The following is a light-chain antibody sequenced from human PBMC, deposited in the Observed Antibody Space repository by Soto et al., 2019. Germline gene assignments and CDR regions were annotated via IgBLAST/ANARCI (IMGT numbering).Light chain of an antibody. V-gene: IGLV2-14*03. CDR1: SSDIGGYNY. CDR3: SSYTSSSTYV. Sequence: QAVLSQPASLSGSPAQSVTIAGTGTSSDIGGYNYVSWYQQHPGKAPKLMIYDVSNRPSGGSHRFSGSKSGNTASLTISGLQAEDEADYYCSSYTSSSTYVFGTGTKVTV. J-gene: IGLJ1*01. CDR2: DVS.